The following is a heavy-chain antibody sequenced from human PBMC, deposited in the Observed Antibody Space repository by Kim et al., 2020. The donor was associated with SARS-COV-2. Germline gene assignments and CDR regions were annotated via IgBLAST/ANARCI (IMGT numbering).Heavy chain of an antibody. Sequence: ADSVRGRFTMSRDNSKNTRYLQMNSLRAEDTAVYYCAKDGSVTAALYFFDYWGLGTLVTVSS. D-gene: IGHD2-15*01. CDR3: AKDGSVTAALYFFDY. J-gene: IGHJ4*02. V-gene: IGHV3-23*01.